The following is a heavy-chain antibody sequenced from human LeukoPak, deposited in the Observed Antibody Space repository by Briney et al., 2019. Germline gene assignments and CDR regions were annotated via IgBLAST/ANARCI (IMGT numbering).Heavy chain of an antibody. J-gene: IGHJ4*02. Sequence: PSETLSLTCTVSGGSISSSSYYWGWIRPPPGQGLEWLGSIYYSGGTYYNPSLKSRVTISVDTSKNQFSLKLSSVTAADTAVYYCARLPVTKGLGYFDYWGQGTLVTVSS. D-gene: IGHD2-21*02. CDR2: IYYSGGT. CDR3: ARLPVTKGLGYFDY. CDR1: GGSISSSSYY. V-gene: IGHV4-39*01.